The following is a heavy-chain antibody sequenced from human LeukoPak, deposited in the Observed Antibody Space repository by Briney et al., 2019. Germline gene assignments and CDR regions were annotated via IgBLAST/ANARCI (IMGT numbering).Heavy chain of an antibody. CDR1: GFTFSSYG. D-gene: IGHD6-13*01. V-gene: IGHV3-30*02. CDR3: AKDYSSSWGHDAFDI. CDR2: IRYDGSNK. Sequence: PGGSLRLSCAASGFTFSSYGMHWVCQAPGKGLEWVAFIRYDGSNKYYADSVKGRFTISRDNSKNTLYLQMNSLRAEDTAVYYCAKDYSSSWGHDAFDIWGQGTMVTVSS. J-gene: IGHJ3*02.